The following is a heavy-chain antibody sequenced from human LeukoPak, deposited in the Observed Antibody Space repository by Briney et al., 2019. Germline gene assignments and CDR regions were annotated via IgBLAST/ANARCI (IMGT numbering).Heavy chain of an antibody. CDR3: ATTYYDILTGWVDY. D-gene: IGHD3-9*01. CDR1: GGSFSGYY. V-gene: IGHV4-34*01. CDR2: IDHSGST. Sequence: SETLSLTCAVYGGSFSGYYWSWIRQPPGKGLEWIGEIDHSGSTNYNPSLKSRVTITVDTSKNQFSLKLSSVTAADTAVYYCATTYYDILTGWVDYWGQGTLVTVSS. J-gene: IGHJ4*02.